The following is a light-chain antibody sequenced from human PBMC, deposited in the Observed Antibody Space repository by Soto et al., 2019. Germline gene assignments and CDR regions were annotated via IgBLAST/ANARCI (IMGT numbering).Light chain of an antibody. CDR3: QQYTKWPLT. CDR2: GAS. Sequence: EIVMTQSPATLSVSPGERATLSCRASQSVYSNLAWYQLKPDQAPRLLIYGASTRATGIPARFSGSGSGTEFTLTINSLQSEDFAVYYCQQYTKWPLTFGGGTKVEIK. J-gene: IGKJ4*01. V-gene: IGKV3D-15*01. CDR1: QSVYSN.